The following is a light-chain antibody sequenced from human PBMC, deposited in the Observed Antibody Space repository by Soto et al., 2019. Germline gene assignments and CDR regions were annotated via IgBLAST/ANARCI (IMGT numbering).Light chain of an antibody. Sequence: QSVLTQPASVSGSPGQSITISCTGTSNDVGGYKYVSWYQQHPGKAPKLMIYEVDNRPSGVSNRFSGSKSGNTASLTISGLQAADEGDYYCTSFTSIATVIFGGGTKVTVL. CDR1: SNDVGGYKY. V-gene: IGLV2-14*01. CDR2: EVD. J-gene: IGLJ2*01. CDR3: TSFTSIATVI.